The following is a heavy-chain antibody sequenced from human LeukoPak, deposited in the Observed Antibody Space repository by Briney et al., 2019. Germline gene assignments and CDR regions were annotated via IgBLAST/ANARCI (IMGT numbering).Heavy chain of an antibody. Sequence: GASVKVSCKASGGTFSSYAISWVRQAPGQGLEWMGWISAYNGNTNYAQKLQGRVTMTTDTSTSTAYMELRSLRSDDTAVYYCARNTRHYDILTGGSDYWGQGTLVTVSS. CDR1: GGTFSSYA. CDR2: ISAYNGNT. J-gene: IGHJ4*02. V-gene: IGHV1-18*01. CDR3: ARNTRHYDILTGGSDY. D-gene: IGHD3-9*01.